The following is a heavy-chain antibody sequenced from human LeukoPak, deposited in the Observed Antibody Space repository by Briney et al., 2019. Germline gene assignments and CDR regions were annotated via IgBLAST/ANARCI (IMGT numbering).Heavy chain of an antibody. CDR2: IYYSGTA. CDR3: AGRIAARPVDY. Sequence: PSGTLSLTCAVSGDSITNPKWWSWVRQPPGKGLEWLGEIYYSGTANYNPSLGSRVTISVDKSKNQFSLKLSSVTAADTAVYYCAGRIAARPVDYWGQGTLVTVSS. CDR1: GDSITNPKW. J-gene: IGHJ4*02. D-gene: IGHD6-6*01. V-gene: IGHV4-4*02.